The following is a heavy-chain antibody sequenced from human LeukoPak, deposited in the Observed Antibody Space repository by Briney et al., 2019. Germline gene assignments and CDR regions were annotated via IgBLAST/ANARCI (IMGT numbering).Heavy chain of an antibody. D-gene: IGHD3-22*01. CDR2: INGGGSTT. J-gene: IGHJ4*02. CDR3: ARDYYDSTGLFDY. Sequence: GGSLRLSCAASGFTFSSYWIHWVRQAPGKGLVWVSRINGGGSTTDYADSVKGRFTISRDNAKNTLYLQMNSLRVEDTAVYYCARDYYDSTGLFDYWGQGTLVTVSS. CDR1: GFTFSSYW. V-gene: IGHV3-74*01.